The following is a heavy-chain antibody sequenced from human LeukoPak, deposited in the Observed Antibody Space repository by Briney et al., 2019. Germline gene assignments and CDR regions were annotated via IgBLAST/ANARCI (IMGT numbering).Heavy chain of an antibody. CDR1: GFTFSSYA. CDR3: ARDEGDHGYYFDY. CDR2: ISYDGSNK. V-gene: IGHV3-30-3*01. Sequence: PGRSLRLSCAASGFTFSSYAMHWVRQAPGKGLEWVAVISYDGSNKYYADSVKGRFTISRDNSKNTLYLQMNSLRAEDTAVYYCARDEGDHGYYFDYWGQGTLVTVSS. D-gene: IGHD4-17*01. J-gene: IGHJ4*02.